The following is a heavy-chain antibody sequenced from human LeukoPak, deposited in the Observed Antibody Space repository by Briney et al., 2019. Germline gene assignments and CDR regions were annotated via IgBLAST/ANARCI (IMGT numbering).Heavy chain of an antibody. J-gene: IGHJ6*02. CDR2: FDPEDGET. V-gene: IGHV1-24*01. CDR3: ATTGDGRGTYNNYYYGMDV. CDR1: EYALTELS. Sequence: ASVTVSCKVSEYALTELSIHWVRQTPGKGLEWMGGFDPEDGETIYARKFQGRVTMTEDTSTDTAYMELSSLRSEDTAVYYCATTGDGRGTYNNYYYGMDVWGQGTTVTVTS. D-gene: IGHD1-26*01.